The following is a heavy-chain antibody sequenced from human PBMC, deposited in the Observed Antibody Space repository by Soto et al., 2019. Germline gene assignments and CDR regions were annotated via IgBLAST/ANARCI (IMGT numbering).Heavy chain of an antibody. J-gene: IGHJ4*02. V-gene: IGHV1-8*01. Sequence: ASVKVSCKASGYTFTSYDINWVRQATGQGPEWMGWMNPDSGNTGYVQKFQGRVTMTRNTAISTAYMELSSLRSEATAVYYCARSVGGSNVNFDYWGQGTLVPVSS. D-gene: IGHD3-10*01. CDR2: MNPDSGNT. CDR1: GYTFTSYD. CDR3: ARSVGGSNVNFDY.